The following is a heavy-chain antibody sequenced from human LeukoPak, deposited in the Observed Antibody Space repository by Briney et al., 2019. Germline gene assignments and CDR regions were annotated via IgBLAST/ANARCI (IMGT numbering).Heavy chain of an antibody. CDR3: ATIVQGAFEI. D-gene: IGHD5-24*01. CDR1: GFTFSTHW. J-gene: IGHJ3*02. CDR2: IDPDGSST. V-gene: IGHV3-74*03. Sequence: TGGSLRLSCAASGFTFSTHWMVWVRRAPGKGLLWVSRIDPDGSSTTYADSVKGRFTNSRDNARSTLYLQMNSLRAEDTAVHYCATIVQGAFEIWGLGTMVTVSS.